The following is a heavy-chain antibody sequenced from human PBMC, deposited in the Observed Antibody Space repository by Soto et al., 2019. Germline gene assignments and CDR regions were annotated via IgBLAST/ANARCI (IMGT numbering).Heavy chain of an antibody. D-gene: IGHD3-22*01. CDR2: MRGSGLSI. CDR1: GFAFSSSA. J-gene: IGHJ4*02. CDR3: ARNDSGGLLDY. V-gene: IGHV3-23*01. Sequence: EVQLLESGGALVQPGGSLRISCAASGFAFSSSAMNWVRQAPGKGLELVSTMRGSGLSISYAASVKGRFTISRDNSKNTLYLHMNSLRAEDTAVYYCARNDSGGLLDYWGQGTLVTVSS.